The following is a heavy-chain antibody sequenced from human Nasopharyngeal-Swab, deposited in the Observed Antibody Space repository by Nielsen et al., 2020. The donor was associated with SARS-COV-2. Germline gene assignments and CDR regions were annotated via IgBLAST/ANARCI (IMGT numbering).Heavy chain of an antibody. CDR3: ARESLHYYGSGSYYNVLDY. V-gene: IGHV4-4*07. CDR1: GGSISSYC. CDR2: IYTSGST. J-gene: IGHJ4*02. Sequence: SETLSLTCTVSGGSISSYCWSWIRQPAGKGLEWIGRIYTSGSTNYNPSLKSRVTMSVDTSKNQFSLKLSSVTAADTAVYYCARESLHYYGSGSYYNVLDYWGQGTLVTVSS. D-gene: IGHD3-10*01.